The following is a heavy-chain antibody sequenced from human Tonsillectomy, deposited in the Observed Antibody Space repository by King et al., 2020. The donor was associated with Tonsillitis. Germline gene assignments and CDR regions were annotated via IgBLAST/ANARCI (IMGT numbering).Heavy chain of an antibody. CDR2: IIPIFGTA. CDR1: GGTFSKYA. J-gene: IGHJ4*02. V-gene: IGHV1-69*01. Sequence: QLVQSGAEVKKPGSSVEVSCKASGGTFSKYAFSWVRQAPGQGLEWMGGIIPIFGTADYAEKFQGRVTITADESTSTAYMEHSSLKSEDTAVYYCAGQHCSSSSCYHYFDYWGQGTLVTVSS. CDR3: AGQHCSSSSCYHYFDY. D-gene: IGHD2-2*01.